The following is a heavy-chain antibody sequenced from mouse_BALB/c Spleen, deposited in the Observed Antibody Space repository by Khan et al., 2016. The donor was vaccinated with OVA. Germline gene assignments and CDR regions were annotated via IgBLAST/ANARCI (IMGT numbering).Heavy chain of an antibody. V-gene: IGHV3-1*02. CDR1: GYSITSGYS. J-gene: IGHJ4*01. Sequence: EVQLQESGPDLVKPSQSLSLTCTVTGYSITSGYSWHWIRQFPGNKLEWMGYIYHSGSINYNPSLKSRFSITRDTSNNLFFLQLNSVTTEDTAAYYCARDGNYMDYWGQGTSVTVSS. CDR3: ARDGNYMDY. CDR2: IYHSGSI. D-gene: IGHD2-1*01.